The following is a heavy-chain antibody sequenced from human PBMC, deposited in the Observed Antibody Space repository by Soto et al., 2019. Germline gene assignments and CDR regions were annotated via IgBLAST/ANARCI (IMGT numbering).Heavy chain of an antibody. CDR1: GGSISSGGYS. Sequence: SETLSLTCAVSGGSISSGGYSWSWIRQPPGKGLEWIGYIYHSGSTYYNPSLKSRVTISVDRSKNQFSLKLSSVTAADTAVYYCARCAGPVTRYAFDIWGQGTMVTVSS. CDR3: ARCAGPVTRYAFDI. J-gene: IGHJ3*02. V-gene: IGHV4-30-2*01. CDR2: IYHSGST. D-gene: IGHD4-17*01.